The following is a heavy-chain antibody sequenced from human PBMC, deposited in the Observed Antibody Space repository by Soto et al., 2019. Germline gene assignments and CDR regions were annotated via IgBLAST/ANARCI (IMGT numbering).Heavy chain of an antibody. V-gene: IGHV3-23*01. CDR1: GFTFGTTD. D-gene: IGHD3-10*01. CDR3: VKNSGGFNT. Sequence: QLLQSGGGLVQPGGSLTLSCAASGFTFGTTDMSWVRQAPGEGLEWVSTIDGSGGITYYADSVKGRFTISRDNSRNTVYLQMNSLRGDDTALHYCVKNSGGFNTWGQGALVTVSS. CDR2: IDGSGGIT. J-gene: IGHJ5*02.